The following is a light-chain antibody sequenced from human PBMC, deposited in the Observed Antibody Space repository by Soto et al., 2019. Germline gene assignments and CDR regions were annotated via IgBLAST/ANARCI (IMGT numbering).Light chain of an antibody. CDR1: RLGDKY. CDR2: QDN. J-gene: IGLJ2*01. Sequence: SYELTQPPSVSVSPGQTASITCSGDRLGDKYACWYQQKPGQSPMLVIYQDNRRPSGIPERFSGSNSGNTATLTISGTQAMDEADYYCQAWDGSIVVFGGGTKLTVL. V-gene: IGLV3-1*01. CDR3: QAWDGSIVV.